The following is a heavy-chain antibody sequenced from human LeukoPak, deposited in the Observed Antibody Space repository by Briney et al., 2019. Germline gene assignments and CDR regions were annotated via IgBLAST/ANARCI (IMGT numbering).Heavy chain of an antibody. Sequence: PSETLSLTCTVSGGSISSYYWSWIRQPPGKGLERIGYIYYSGSTNYNPSLKSRVTISVDTSKNQFSLKLSSVTAADTAVYYCARVSIWNSHFQHWGQDTLVTISS. CDR3: ARVSIWNSHFQH. CDR1: GGSISSYY. D-gene: IGHD1-7*01. V-gene: IGHV4-59*01. CDR2: IYYSGST. J-gene: IGHJ1*01.